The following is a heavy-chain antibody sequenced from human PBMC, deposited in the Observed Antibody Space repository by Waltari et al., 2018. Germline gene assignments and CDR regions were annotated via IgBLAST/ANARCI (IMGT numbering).Heavy chain of an antibody. CDR3: ATAKSGSYYDFDY. Sequence: EVQLVESGGGLVKPGGSLRLSCAASGFTFSSYSMNWVRQAPGKGLEWVSSSSSSSSYIYNADSVKGRFTISRDNAKNALYLQMNSLRAEDTAVYYCATAKSGSYYDFDYWGQGTLVTVSS. J-gene: IGHJ4*02. CDR1: GFTFSSYS. V-gene: IGHV3-21*01. D-gene: IGHD1-26*01. CDR2: SSSSSSYI.